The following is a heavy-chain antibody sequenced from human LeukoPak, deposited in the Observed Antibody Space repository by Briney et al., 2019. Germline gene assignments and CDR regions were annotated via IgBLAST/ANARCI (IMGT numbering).Heavy chain of an antibody. Sequence: GGSLRLSCAASGFAFSSYSMTWVRQAPGKGLEWVSSIGTSSSDKAYADSVKGRFTISRDNAMKSVYLQMNSPRAEDTAEYYCARDRSPLYYDSSGYDFGGQGTLVTVSS. V-gene: IGHV3-21*01. D-gene: IGHD3-22*01. CDR2: IGTSSSDK. J-gene: IGHJ4*02. CDR1: GFAFSSYS. CDR3: ARDRSPLYYDSSGYDF.